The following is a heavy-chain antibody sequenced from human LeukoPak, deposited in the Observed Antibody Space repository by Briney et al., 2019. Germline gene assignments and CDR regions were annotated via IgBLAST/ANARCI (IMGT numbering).Heavy chain of an antibody. CDR2: IYPGDSYT. Sequence: GESLKISCKGSGYRFNSFWIAWVRQMPGKGLEWMGIIYPGDSYTRYSPSFQGQVTISADKSISTAYLQWSSLKASDTAMYYCARGSSGRTLEYWGQGTQVTVSS. J-gene: IGHJ4*02. CDR1: GYRFNSFW. V-gene: IGHV5-51*01. CDR3: ARGSSGRTLEY. D-gene: IGHD3-22*01.